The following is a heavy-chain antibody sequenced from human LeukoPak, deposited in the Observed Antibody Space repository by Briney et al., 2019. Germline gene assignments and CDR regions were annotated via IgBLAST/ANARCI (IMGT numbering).Heavy chain of an antibody. V-gene: IGHV3-21*01. CDR2: ISSSSGYI. J-gene: IGHJ4*02. CDR1: GFTFSSYS. D-gene: IGHD3-10*01. Sequence: GGSLRLSCAASGFTFSSYSMNWVRQAPGKGLEGVSSISSSSGYIYYAASVKGRFTISRDNAKNSLYLQMNSLRAEDTAVYYCARDSVRVGYGSGSLPFYWGQGTLVTVSS. CDR3: ARDSVRVGYGSGSLPFY.